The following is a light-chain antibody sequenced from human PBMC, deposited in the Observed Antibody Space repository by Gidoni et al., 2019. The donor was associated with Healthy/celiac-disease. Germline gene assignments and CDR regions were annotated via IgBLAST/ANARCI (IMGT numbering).Light chain of an antibody. CDR1: ISSW. CDR2: KAS. CDR3: QQYNSYWT. Sequence: ISSWLAWYQQKPGKAPKLLIYKASSLESGVPSRFSGSGSGTEFTLTISSLQPDDFATYYCQQYNSYWTFGQGTKVEIK. V-gene: IGKV1-5*03. J-gene: IGKJ1*01.